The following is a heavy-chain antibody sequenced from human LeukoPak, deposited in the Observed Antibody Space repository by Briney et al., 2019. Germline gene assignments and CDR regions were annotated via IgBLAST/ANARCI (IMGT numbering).Heavy chain of an antibody. CDR2: ISGSSSTI. J-gene: IGHJ3*02. D-gene: IGHD1-26*01. V-gene: IGHV3-48*01. CDR3: AKDLWGASYVGGDAFDI. CDR1: GFTFSSYS. Sequence: GGSLRLSCAASGFTFSSYSMNWVRQAPGKGLEWVSYISGSSSTIYYADSVKGRFTISRDNAKNSLYLQMNSLRAEDTAVYYCAKDLWGASYVGGDAFDIWGQGTMVTVSS.